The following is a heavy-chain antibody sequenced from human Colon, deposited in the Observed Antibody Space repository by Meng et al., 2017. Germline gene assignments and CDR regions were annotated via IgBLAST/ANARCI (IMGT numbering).Heavy chain of an antibody. J-gene: IGHJ4*02. Sequence: QVELVESGGGVVQPGRSLRLSCAASGITFSSHAMHWVRQAPGKGLEWVAVISYDGSNILYADSVKGRFVISRDNSQSTLYLQMDSLRAEDAAVYYCATKTPTLRSDYYFDYWGQGTLVTVSS. CDR1: GITFSSHA. CDR3: ATKTPTLRSDYYFDY. CDR2: ISYDGSNI. V-gene: IGHV3-30*09. D-gene: IGHD2-15*01.